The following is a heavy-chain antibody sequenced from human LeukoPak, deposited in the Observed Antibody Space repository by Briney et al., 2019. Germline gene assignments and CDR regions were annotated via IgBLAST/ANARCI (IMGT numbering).Heavy chain of an antibody. CDR1: GFTFSNYA. V-gene: IGHV3-21*01. J-gene: IGHJ4*02. D-gene: IGHD5-18*01. Sequence: GGSLRLSCAASGFTFSNYAMNWVRQAPGKGLEWVSSISSSSSYIYYADSVKGRFTISRDNAKNSLYLQMNSLRAEDTAVYYCARDHLAYGWPGYSYSSANDYWGQGTLVTVSS. CDR2: ISSSSSYI. CDR3: ARDHLAYGWPGYSYSSANDY.